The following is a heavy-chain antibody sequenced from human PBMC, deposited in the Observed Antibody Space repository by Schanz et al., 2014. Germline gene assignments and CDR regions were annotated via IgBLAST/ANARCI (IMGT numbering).Heavy chain of an antibody. D-gene: IGHD5-18*01. Sequence: EVQLVESGGGLIHPGGSLRLSCAASGFTFTGHWMSWVRQAPGKGLEWVSYLSRDGSTIYYADSVKGRFTISRDTAENSVYLQMNSLRAEDTAVYYCARDGYRNGRPFDHWGQGTRVTVSA. CDR1: GFTFTGHW. CDR2: LSRDGSTI. V-gene: IGHV3-48*03. J-gene: IGHJ4*02. CDR3: ARDGYRNGRPFDH.